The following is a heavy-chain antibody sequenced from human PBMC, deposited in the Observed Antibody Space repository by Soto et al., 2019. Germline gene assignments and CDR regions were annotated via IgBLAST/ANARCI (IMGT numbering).Heavy chain of an antibody. CDR1: GGSFSGYY. D-gene: IGHD3-10*01. Sequence: SETLSLTCGVYGGSFSGYYWTWIRQPPGKGLEWIGEMNRSGSTNYNSSLKSRVTISVDTSQNQFSLNLSSVTAADTAVYYCARRYYGSGIHFDYWGQGTLVTVSS. CDR3: ARRYYGSGIHFDY. V-gene: IGHV4-34*01. CDR2: MNRSGST. J-gene: IGHJ4*02.